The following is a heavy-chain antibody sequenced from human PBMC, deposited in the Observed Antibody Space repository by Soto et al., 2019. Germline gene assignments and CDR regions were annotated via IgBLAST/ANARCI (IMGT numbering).Heavy chain of an antibody. Sequence: QVQLVESGGGVVQPGRSLRLSCAASGFTFSSYGMHWVRQAPGKGLEWVAVISYDGSNKYYADSVKGRFTISRDNSKNTLYLQMNSLRAEDTAVYYCAKFADDTAAGTEDFDYWGQGTLDTVSS. CDR1: GFTFSSYG. CDR2: ISYDGSNK. V-gene: IGHV3-30*18. J-gene: IGHJ4*02. CDR3: AKFADDTAAGTEDFDY. D-gene: IGHD6-13*01.